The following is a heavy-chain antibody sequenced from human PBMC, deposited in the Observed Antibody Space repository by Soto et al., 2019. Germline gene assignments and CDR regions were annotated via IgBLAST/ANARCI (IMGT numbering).Heavy chain of an antibody. V-gene: IGHV1-3*01. CDR1: GYTFTSYG. D-gene: IGHD6-19*01. CDR3: ARAVAVPADFDY. CDR2: INAGNGNT. Sequence: VASVKVSCKASGYTFTSYGISWVRQAPGQGLEWMGWINAGNGNTKYSQKFQGRVTITRDTSASAAYMELSSLSSEDTAVYYCARAVAVPADFDYWGQGTLVTVSS. J-gene: IGHJ4*02.